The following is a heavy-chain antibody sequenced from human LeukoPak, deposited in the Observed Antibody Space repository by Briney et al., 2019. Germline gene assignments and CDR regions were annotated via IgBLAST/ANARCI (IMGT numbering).Heavy chain of an antibody. CDR1: GYTFTSYG. CDR2: ISAYNGNT. CDR3: AREAGTWLHRNLYYYYGMDV. Sequence: GASVKVSCKASGYTFTSYGISWVRQAPGQGLEWMGWISAYNGNTNYAQKLQGRVTMTTDTSTSTAYMELRSLRSDDTAVYYCAREAGTWLHRNLYYYYGMDVWGQGTTVTVSS. D-gene: IGHD6-19*01. J-gene: IGHJ6*02. V-gene: IGHV1-18*01.